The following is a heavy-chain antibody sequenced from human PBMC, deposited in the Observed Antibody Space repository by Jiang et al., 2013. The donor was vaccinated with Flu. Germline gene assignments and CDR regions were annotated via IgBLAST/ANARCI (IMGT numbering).Heavy chain of an antibody. V-gene: IGHV3-23*01. CDR1: GFTFSSYA. J-gene: IGHJ6*02. Sequence: PGGSLRLSCAASGFTFSSYAMSWVRQAPGKGLEWVSAISGSGGSTYYADSVKGRFTISRDNSKNTLYLQMNSLRAEDTAVYYCAKDNSRPQYYYGMDVWGQGTTVTVSS. CDR2: ISGSGGST. CDR3: AKDNSRPQYYYGMDV. D-gene: IGHD2/OR15-2a*01.